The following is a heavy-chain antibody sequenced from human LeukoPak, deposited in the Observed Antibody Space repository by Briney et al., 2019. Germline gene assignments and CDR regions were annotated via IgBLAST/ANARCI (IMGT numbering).Heavy chain of an antibody. CDR2: IYHSGST. Sequence: SETLSLTCAVSGGSISSSNWWSWVRQPPGKGLEWIGEIYHSGSTNYNPSLKSRVTISVDKSKNQFSLKLSSVTAADTAVYYCARVHSSGWNYFDYRGQGTLVTVSS. CDR3: ARVHSSGWNYFDY. D-gene: IGHD6-19*01. V-gene: IGHV4-4*02. CDR1: GGSISSSNW. J-gene: IGHJ4*02.